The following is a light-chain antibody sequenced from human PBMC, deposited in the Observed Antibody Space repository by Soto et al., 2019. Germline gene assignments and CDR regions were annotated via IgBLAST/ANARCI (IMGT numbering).Light chain of an antibody. CDR3: AAAYHSQNVCYV. J-gene: IGLJ1*01. CDR1: SSNIVRNT. V-gene: IGLV1-44*01. CDR2: SLN. Sequence: VLTNPVSGTGTARRGLPIFCSGSSSNIVRNTVYWYQQLPGTPPKLCIYSLNQRTSVVIDRYYGYKSGTPASLAFIGLQSEDEPEYDCAAAYHSQNVCYVFGTRT.